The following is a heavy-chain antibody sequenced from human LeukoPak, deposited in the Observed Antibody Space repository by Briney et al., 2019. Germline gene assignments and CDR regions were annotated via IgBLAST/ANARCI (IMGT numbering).Heavy chain of an antibody. CDR2: ISAYNGNT. CDR3: ARGRASGSYYWFDP. J-gene: IGHJ5*02. CDR1: GYTYSSYG. D-gene: IGHD1-26*01. Sequence: ASVKVSCKASGYTYSSYGISWVRQAPGQGLEWMGWISAYNGNTNYAQKLQGRVTMTTDTSTSTAYMELRSLRSDDTAVYYCARGRASGSYYWFDPWGQGTLVTVSS. V-gene: IGHV1-18*01.